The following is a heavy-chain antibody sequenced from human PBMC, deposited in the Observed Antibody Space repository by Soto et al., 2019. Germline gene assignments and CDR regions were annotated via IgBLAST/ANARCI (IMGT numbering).Heavy chain of an antibody. J-gene: IGHJ4*02. CDR3: ARERSSGWYVDY. V-gene: IGHV1-8*02. CDR2: MNPNSGNT. D-gene: IGHD6-19*01. CDR1: GYTFTDSY. Sequence: ASVKVSCKTSGYTFTDSYIHWVRQATGQGLEWMGWMNPNSGNTGYAQKFQGRVTMTRNTSISTAYMELSSLRSEDTAVYYCARERSSGWYVDYWGQGTLVTVSS.